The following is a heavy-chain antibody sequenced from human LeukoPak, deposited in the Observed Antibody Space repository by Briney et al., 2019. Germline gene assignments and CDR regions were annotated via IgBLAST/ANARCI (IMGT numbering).Heavy chain of an antibody. CDR2: INHSEST. Sequence: PSETLSLTCAVYGGSFSGYYWSWIRQPPGKGLEWIGEINHSESTNYNPSLKSRVTISVDTSKNQFSLKLSSVTAADTAVYYCARQIWRSNWFDPWGQGTLVTVSS. D-gene: IGHD3-3*01. CDR3: ARQIWRSNWFDP. J-gene: IGHJ5*02. V-gene: IGHV4-34*01. CDR1: GGSFSGYY.